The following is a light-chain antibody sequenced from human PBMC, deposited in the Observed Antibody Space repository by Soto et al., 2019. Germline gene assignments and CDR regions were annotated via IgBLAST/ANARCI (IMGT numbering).Light chain of an antibody. CDR3: QQYGSSPPLT. Sequence: EFVLTQSPGKLFSSPGERATLSCRASQSISSSFLAWYQQKPGQAPRLLIYGASSRGTGIPDRFSGSGSGTDFTLTISRLEPEDFAVYYCQQYGSSPPLTFGGGTKVEIK. V-gene: IGKV3-20*01. CDR2: GAS. J-gene: IGKJ4*01. CDR1: QSISSSF.